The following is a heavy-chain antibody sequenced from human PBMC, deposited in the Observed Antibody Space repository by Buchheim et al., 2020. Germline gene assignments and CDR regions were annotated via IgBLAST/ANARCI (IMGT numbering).Heavy chain of an antibody. V-gene: IGHV3-30*18. CDR2: ISYDGSNK. J-gene: IGHJ6*02. Sequence: QVQLVESGGGVVQPGRSLRLSCAASGFTFSSYGMHWVRQAPGKGLEWVAVISYDGSNKYYADSVKGRFTISRDNSKNTLYLQMNSLRAEDTAVYYCAKDLLIFGVVDCYYYGMDVWGQGTT. D-gene: IGHD3-3*01. CDR1: GFTFSSYG. CDR3: AKDLLIFGVVDCYYYGMDV.